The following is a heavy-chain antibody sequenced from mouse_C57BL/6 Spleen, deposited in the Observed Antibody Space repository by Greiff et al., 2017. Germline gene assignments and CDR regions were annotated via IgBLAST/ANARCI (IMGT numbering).Heavy chain of an antibody. Sequence: VQLQQSGAELARPGASVKLSCKASGYTFTSYGISWVKQRTGQGLEWIGEIYPRSGNTYYNEKFKGKATLTADKSSSTAYMELRSLTSEDSAVYFCAREEARIYYFDYWGQGTTLTVSS. CDR3: AREEARIYYFDY. V-gene: IGHV1-81*01. CDR2: IYPRSGNT. J-gene: IGHJ2*01. D-gene: IGHD3-2*02. CDR1: GYTFTSYG.